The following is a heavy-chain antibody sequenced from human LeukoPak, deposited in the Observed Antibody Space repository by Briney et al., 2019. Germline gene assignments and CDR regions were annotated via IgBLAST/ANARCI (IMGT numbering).Heavy chain of an antibody. V-gene: IGHV1-69*13. CDR3: ASGYYYDSSALWSFDY. J-gene: IGHJ4*02. CDR2: IIPIFGTA. D-gene: IGHD3-22*01. CDR1: GGTFSSYA. Sequence: GASVKVSCKASGGTFSSYAISWVRQAPGQGLEWMGGIIPIFGTANYAQKFQGRVTITADESTSTAYMELSSLRSEDTAVYYCASGYYYDSSALWSFDYWGQGTLVTVSS.